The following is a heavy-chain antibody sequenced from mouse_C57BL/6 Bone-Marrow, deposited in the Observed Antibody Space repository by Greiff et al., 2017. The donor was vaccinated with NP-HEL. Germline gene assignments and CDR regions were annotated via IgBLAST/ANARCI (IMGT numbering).Heavy chain of an antibody. CDR3: AGRLRLRYFDV. CDR2: INPNNGGT. CDR1: GYTFTDYY. D-gene: IGHD2-4*01. V-gene: IGHV1-26*01. Sequence: VQLQQSGPELVKPGASVKISCKASGYTFTDYYMNWVKQSHGKSLEWIGDINPNNGGTSYNQKFKGKATLTVDKSSSTAYMELRSLTSEDSAVYYCAGRLRLRYFDVWGTGTTVTVSS. J-gene: IGHJ1*03.